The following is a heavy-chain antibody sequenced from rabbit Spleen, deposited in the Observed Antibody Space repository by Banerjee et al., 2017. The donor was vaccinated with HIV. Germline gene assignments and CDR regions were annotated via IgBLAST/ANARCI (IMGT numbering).Heavy chain of an antibody. CDR1: GVSFSGSSY. Sequence: QEQLEESGGDLVKPGASLTLTCIASGVSFSGSSYMCWVRQAPGKGLEWIACIDSGSSGFTYFASWAKGRFTISKTSSTTVTLQMTSLTAADTATYFCARSVYTYGYPIAYNLWGQGTLVTVS. CDR2: IDSGSSGFT. V-gene: IGHV1S45*01. D-gene: IGHD6-1*01. J-gene: IGHJ4*01. CDR3: ARSVYTYGYPIAYNL.